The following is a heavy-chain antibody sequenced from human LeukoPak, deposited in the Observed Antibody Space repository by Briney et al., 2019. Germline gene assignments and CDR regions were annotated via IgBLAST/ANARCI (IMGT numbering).Heavy chain of an antibody. CDR3: AKISRTSYR. Sequence: PSETLSLNCTVSGGSISSSSYYWGWIRQPPGKGLEWIGSIYYSGSTYYNPSLKSRVTISVDTSKNQLSLKLSSVTAADTAVYYCAKISRTSYRWGQGTLVTVSS. CDR2: IYYSGST. J-gene: IGHJ4*02. D-gene: IGHD1-14*01. V-gene: IGHV4-39*01. CDR1: GGSISSSSYY.